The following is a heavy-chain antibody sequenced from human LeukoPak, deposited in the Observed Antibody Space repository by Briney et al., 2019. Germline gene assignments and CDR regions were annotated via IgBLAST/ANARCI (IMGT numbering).Heavy chain of an antibody. CDR1: GFTFSNYW. D-gene: IGHD6-6*01. Sequence: GGSLRLSCAASGFTFSNYWMSWVRQAPGKGLEWVGRIKSKTDGGTTDYAAPVKGRFTISRDDSKNTLYLQMNSLKTEDTAVYYCTALYSSSSRDYYYYMDVWGKGTTVTVSS. V-gene: IGHV3-15*01. CDR3: TALYSSSSRDYYYYMDV. CDR2: IKSKTDGGTT. J-gene: IGHJ6*03.